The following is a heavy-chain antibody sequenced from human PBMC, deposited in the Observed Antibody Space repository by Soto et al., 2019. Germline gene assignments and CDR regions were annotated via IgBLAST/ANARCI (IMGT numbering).Heavy chain of an antibody. V-gene: IGHV3-23*01. Sequence: PVVFLRLSCGASGVTCSSYAMNWVRQAPGKGLEWVSVISGSGDSTYYADSVKGRFTISRDNPKNTLYLQMNSLRTEDTAVYYCARRRPGTYFDYWGQRTLVTVSS. J-gene: IGHJ4*02. CDR2: ISGSGDST. CDR3: ARRRPGTYFDY. D-gene: IGHD1-1*01. CDR1: GVTCSSYA.